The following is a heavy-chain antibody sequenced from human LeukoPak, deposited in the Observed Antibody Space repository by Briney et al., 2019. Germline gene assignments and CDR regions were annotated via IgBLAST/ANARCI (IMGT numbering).Heavy chain of an antibody. Sequence: PSETLSLTCTVSGGSISSYYWSWIRQPPGKGLEWIGYIYYSGSTNYNPSLKSRVTISGDTSKNQFSLKLSSATAADTAVYYCARRYRSHSSSWSYYFDYWGQGTLVTVSS. CDR1: GGSISSYY. CDR3: ARRYRSHSSSWSYYFDY. V-gene: IGHV4-59*08. CDR2: IYYSGST. D-gene: IGHD6-13*01. J-gene: IGHJ4*02.